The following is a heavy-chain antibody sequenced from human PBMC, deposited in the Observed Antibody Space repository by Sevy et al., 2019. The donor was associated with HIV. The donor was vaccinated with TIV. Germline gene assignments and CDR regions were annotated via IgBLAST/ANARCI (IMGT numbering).Heavy chain of an antibody. CDR1: GYTFTSHA. V-gene: IGHV7-4-1*02. Sequence: ASVKVSCKASGYTFTSHAMIWVRQAPGQGLEWMGCINTNTGNPTYGQGYTGRFVFSLDSSVSTAYLQISSLKAADTAVYYCARDGAATGSDAFDIWGSTFDIWGQGTMVTVSS. J-gene: IGHJ3*02. D-gene: IGHD6-13*01. CDR3: ARDGAATGSDAFDIWGSTFDI. CDR2: INTNTGNP.